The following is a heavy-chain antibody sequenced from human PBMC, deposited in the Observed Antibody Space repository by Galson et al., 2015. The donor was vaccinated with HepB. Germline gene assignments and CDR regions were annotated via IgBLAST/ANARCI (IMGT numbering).Heavy chain of an antibody. J-gene: IGHJ4*02. D-gene: IGHD2-15*01. Sequence: SLRLSCAASGFTFSSYSMNWVRQAPGKGLEWVSSISSSSSYIYYADSVKGRFTISRDNAKNSLYLQMNSLRAEDTAVYYCAREYSYGAYYFDYWGQGTLVTVSS. CDR1: GFTFSSYS. CDR3: AREYSYGAYYFDY. CDR2: ISSSSSYI. V-gene: IGHV3-21*01.